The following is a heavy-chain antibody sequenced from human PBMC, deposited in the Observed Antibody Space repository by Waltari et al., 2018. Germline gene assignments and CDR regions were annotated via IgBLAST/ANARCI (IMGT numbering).Heavy chain of an antibody. J-gene: IGHJ5*02. V-gene: IGHV3-11*04. CDR3: VRGAPSSARYYYDSSGYYYH. Sequence: QVQLVESGGGLVKPGGSLRLSCAASGFTFSDYYMSWIRQAPGKGLEWVSYISSSGSTIYYAESVKGRFTISRDNAKNSLYLQMNSLRAEDTAVYYCVRGAPSSARYYYDSSGYYYHWGQGTLVTVSS. D-gene: IGHD3-22*01. CDR1: GFTFSDYY. CDR2: ISSSGSTI.